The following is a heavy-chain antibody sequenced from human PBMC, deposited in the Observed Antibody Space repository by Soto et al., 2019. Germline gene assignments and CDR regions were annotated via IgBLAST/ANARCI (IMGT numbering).Heavy chain of an antibody. J-gene: IGHJ3*02. CDR3: ASGGDCSSTSCYAGAFDI. CDR2: MNPNSGNT. CDR1: GYTFTSYD. Sequence: GASVKVSCKASGYTFTSYDINWVRQATGQGLEWMGWMNPNSGNTGYAQKFQGRVTMTRNTSISTAYMELSSLRSEDTAVYYCASGGDCSSTSCYAGAFDIWGQGTMVTVSS. V-gene: IGHV1-8*01. D-gene: IGHD2-2*01.